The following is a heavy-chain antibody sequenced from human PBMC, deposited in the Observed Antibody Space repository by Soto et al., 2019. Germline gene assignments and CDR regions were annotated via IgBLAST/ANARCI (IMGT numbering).Heavy chain of an antibody. CDR1: GGSISSSNW. Sequence: SETLSLTCAVSGGSISSSNWWSWVRQPPGKGLEWIGYIYYSGSTYYNPSLKSRVTISVDTSKNQFSLKLSSVTAADTAVYYCARERDYYSSGFGAFDIWGQGTVVTVSS. D-gene: IGHD3-22*01. CDR2: IYYSGST. J-gene: IGHJ3*02. CDR3: ARERDYYSSGFGAFDI. V-gene: IGHV4-4*02.